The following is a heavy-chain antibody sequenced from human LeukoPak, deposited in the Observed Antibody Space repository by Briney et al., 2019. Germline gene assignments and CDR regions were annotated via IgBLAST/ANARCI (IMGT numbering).Heavy chain of an antibody. CDR2: IYYSGST. D-gene: IGHD2-21*02. Sequence: SETLSLTCTVSGGSISSSSYYWGWIRQPPGKGLEWIGSIYYSGSTYYNPSLKSRVTISVDTSKNQFSLKLSSVTAADTAVYYCARGPHNAYCGGDCYSRDDAFDIWGQGTMVTVSS. CDR3: ARGPHNAYCGGDCYSRDDAFDI. J-gene: IGHJ3*02. V-gene: IGHV4-39*07. CDR1: GGSISSSSYY.